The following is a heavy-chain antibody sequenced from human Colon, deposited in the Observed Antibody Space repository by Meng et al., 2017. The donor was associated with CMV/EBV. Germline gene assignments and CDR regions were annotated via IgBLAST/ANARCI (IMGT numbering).Heavy chain of an antibody. CDR2: INNSGEKI. V-gene: IGHV3-23*01. CDR1: GFTFTTYG. Sequence: EAQVLGSGGGFVQAGGFLRLSCAASGFTFTTYGMSWVRQAPGKGLEWISSINNSGEKIFYADSVKGRFTISRDNSKNTLYLQMNSLRVEDTAVYYCARFTGTLDPFDYWGQGTLVTVSS. CDR3: ARFTGTLDPFDY. D-gene: IGHD1-1*01. J-gene: IGHJ4*02.